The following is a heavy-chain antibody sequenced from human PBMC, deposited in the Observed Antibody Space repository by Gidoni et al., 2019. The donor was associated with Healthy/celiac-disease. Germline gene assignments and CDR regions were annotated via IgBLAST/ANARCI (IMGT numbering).Heavy chain of an antibody. CDR1: GFTFSSYA. D-gene: IGHD1-26*01. Sequence: EVQLLESGGGLVQPGGSLRLSCAASGFTFSSYAMSWVRQAPGKGLEWVAAISGSGGSTYYADSVKGRFTISRDNSKNTLYLQMNSLRAEDTAVYYCAKDESLVGATADAFDIWGQGTMVTVSS. CDR2: ISGSGGST. CDR3: AKDESLVGATADAFDI. V-gene: IGHV3-23*01. J-gene: IGHJ3*02.